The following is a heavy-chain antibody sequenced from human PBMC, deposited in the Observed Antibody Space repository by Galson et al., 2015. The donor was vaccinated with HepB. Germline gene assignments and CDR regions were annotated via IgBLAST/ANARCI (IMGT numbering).Heavy chain of an antibody. Sequence: SLRLSCAASGFAFSSYWMHWVRQAPGKGLVWVSRINSDGTHITYADSVKGRFTISRDNAKNTLYLQMNSPRAEDTALYYCARTRGTEAGMFDYCGQGTLVPVSS. V-gene: IGHV3-74*01. J-gene: IGHJ4*02. CDR3: ARTRGTEAGMFDY. D-gene: IGHD6-13*01. CDR2: INSDGTHI. CDR1: GFAFSSYW.